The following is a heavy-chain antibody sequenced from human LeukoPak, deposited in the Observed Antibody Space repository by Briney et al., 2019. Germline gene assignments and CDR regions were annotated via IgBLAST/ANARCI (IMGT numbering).Heavy chain of an antibody. CDR3: ASLVYCSGGSCYPTFDAFDI. CDR2: TSSSSSTI. Sequence: GGSLRLSCAAFGFSFSNCGMIWVRQAPGKGLEWISYTSSSSSTIYYAASVKGRFTLSRDNAKNSLYLQMCSLRDEDTAEYYCASLVYCSGGSCYPTFDAFDIWGQGTMVTVSS. J-gene: IGHJ3*02. D-gene: IGHD2-15*01. V-gene: IGHV3-48*02. CDR1: GFSFSNCG.